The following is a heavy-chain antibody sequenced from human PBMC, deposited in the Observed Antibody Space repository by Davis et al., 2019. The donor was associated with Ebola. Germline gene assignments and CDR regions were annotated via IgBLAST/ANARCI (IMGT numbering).Heavy chain of an antibody. CDR1: GFTFSSSA. CDR3: ARVMGGGWFGERGYFDY. V-gene: IGHV1-3*01. Sequence: GGSLRLSCAASGFTFSSSAMHWVRQAPGQRLEWMGWINAGNGNTKYSQKFQGRVTITRDTSASTAYMELSSLRSEDTAVYYCARVMGGGWFGERGYFDYWGQGTLVTVSS. CDR2: INAGNGNT. J-gene: IGHJ4*02. D-gene: IGHD3-10*01.